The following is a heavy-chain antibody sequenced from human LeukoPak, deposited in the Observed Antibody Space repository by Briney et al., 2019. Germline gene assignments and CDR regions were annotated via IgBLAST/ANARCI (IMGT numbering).Heavy chain of an antibody. J-gene: IGHJ5*02. Sequence: GGSLRLSCAASGFTFSSYSMNWVRQAPGKGLEWVSSISRSRSYIYYADSGKGRFTISRDNAKNSLYLQMNSLRAEDTAVYYCAREAYYYGSGRIFDPWGQGTLVTVSS. V-gene: IGHV3-21*01. CDR1: GFTFSSYS. CDR2: ISRSRSYI. CDR3: AREAYYYGSGRIFDP. D-gene: IGHD3-10*01.